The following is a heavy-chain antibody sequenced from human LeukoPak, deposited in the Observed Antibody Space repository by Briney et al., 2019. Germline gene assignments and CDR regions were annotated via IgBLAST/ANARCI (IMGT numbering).Heavy chain of an antibody. J-gene: IGHJ3*02. D-gene: IGHD3-22*01. CDR2: IIPIFGTA. V-gene: IGHV1-69*13. Sequence: SVKVSCKASGGTFSSYAISWVRQAPGQGLEWMGGIIPIFGTANYAQKFQGRVTITADESTSTAYMELSSLRSEDTAVYYCARVGTPGYYDSSGYADAFDIWGQGTMVTVSS. CDR3: ARVGTPGYYDSSGYADAFDI. CDR1: GGTFSSYA.